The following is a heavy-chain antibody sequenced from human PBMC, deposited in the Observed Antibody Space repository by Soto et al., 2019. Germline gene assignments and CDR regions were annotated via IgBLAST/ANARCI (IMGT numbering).Heavy chain of an antibody. Sequence: EVQLLESGGGLVQPGGSLRLSCAASGFTFSNYAVTWVRQAPGKGLEWVSTISGSGGSTYYADSVKGRFTISRDNSTNTLSLQMNSVRDADTAVYYCAKDQGSSWYEIDYWGQGTLVTVSS. V-gene: IGHV3-23*01. CDR3: AKDQGSSWYEIDY. CDR2: ISGSGGST. CDR1: GFTFSNYA. D-gene: IGHD6-13*01. J-gene: IGHJ4*02.